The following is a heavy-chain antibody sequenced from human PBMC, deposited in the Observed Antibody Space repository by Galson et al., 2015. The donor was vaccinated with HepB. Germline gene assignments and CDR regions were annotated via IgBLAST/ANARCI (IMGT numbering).Heavy chain of an antibody. CDR1: GFSLTTSGMC. J-gene: IGHJ4*02. D-gene: IGHD2-2*01. V-gene: IGHV2-70*01. CDR3: ARILCSNTSCPIDY. Sequence: PALVKPTQTLTLTCTFSGFSLTTSGMCVTWIRQPPGKALEWLALIDWDDDKYYSTSLRTRLTISKDTSKNQVVLTMTNMGPVDTATYYCARILCSNTSCPIDYWGQGTLVTVSA. CDR2: IDWDDDK.